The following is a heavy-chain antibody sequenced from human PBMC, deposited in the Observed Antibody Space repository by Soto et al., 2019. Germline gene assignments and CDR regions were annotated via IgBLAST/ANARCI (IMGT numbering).Heavy chain of an antibody. Sequence: GASVKVSCKASGYTFTSYGISWVRQAPGQGLEWMGWISAYNGNTNYAQKLQGRVTMTTDTSTSTAYMELRSLRSDDTAVYYCARSGEPDYDILTGSYYYYMDVWGKGTTVTVSS. CDR1: GYTFTSYG. J-gene: IGHJ6*03. D-gene: IGHD3-9*01. CDR3: ARSGEPDYDILTGSYYYYMDV. CDR2: ISAYNGNT. V-gene: IGHV1-18*01.